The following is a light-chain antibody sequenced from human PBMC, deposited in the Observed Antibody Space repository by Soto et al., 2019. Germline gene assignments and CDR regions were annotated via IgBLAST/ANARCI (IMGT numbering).Light chain of an antibody. CDR2: DVS. CDR3: SSYTSSSTLYV. Sequence: LTQPASVSGSPGQSITISCTGTSSDVGGYNYVSWYQQHPGKAPKLMIYDVSNRPPGVSNRFSGSKSGNTASLTISGLQAEDEADYYCSSYTSSSTLYVFGTGTKVTVL. V-gene: IGLV2-14*01. CDR1: SSDVGGYNY. J-gene: IGLJ1*01.